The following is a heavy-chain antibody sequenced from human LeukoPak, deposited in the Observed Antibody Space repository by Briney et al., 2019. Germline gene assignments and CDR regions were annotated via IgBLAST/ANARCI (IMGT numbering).Heavy chain of an antibody. D-gene: IGHD6-13*01. CDR3: ARGRVSSSTWYSTYYYYFCMDV. CDR2: IDHTGST. V-gene: IGHV4-59*01. CDR1: DDSITLYY. Sequence: SETLSLTCTVSDDSITLYYWTWIRQPPGKGLEWLGYIDHTGSTNYNPSLNSRVTMSRDTSKNHFSLRLSSVTAADTALYFFARGRVSSSTWYSTYYYYFCMDVWGKGTTVTVSS. J-gene: IGHJ6*03.